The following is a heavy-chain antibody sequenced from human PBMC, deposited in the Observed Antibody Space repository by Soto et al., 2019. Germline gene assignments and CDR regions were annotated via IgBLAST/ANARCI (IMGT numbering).Heavy chain of an antibody. J-gene: IGHJ5*02. V-gene: IGHV3-23*01. Sequence: PGGSLRLSCAASGFTFSSYAMSWVRQAPGKGLEWVSAISGSGGSTYYADSVKGRFTISRDNSKNTLYLQMNSLRAEDTAVYYCAKLADYGSGSYYKYDCWFDPWGQGTLVTVSS. CDR1: GFTFSSYA. D-gene: IGHD3-10*01. CDR3: AKLADYGSGSYYKYDCWFDP. CDR2: ISGSGGST.